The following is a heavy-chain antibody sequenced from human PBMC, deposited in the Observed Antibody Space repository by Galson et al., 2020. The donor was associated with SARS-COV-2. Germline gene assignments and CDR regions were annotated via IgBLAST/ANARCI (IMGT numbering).Heavy chain of an antibody. CDR1: GDSVSSNSAA. V-gene: IGHV6-1*01. CDR3: AREGTWIQLWPAPYYYYYMDV. CDR2: TYYRSKWYN. D-gene: IGHD5-18*01. J-gene: IGHJ6*03. Sequence: SQTLSLTCAISGDSVSSNSAAWNWIRQSPSRGLEWLGRTYYRSKWYNDYAVSVKSRITINPDTSKNQFSLQLNSVTPEDTAVYYCAREGTWIQLWPAPYYYYYMDVWGKGTTVTVSS.